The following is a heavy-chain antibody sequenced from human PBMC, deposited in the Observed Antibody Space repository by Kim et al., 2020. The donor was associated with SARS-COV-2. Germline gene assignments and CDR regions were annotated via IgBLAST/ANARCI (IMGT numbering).Heavy chain of an antibody. V-gene: IGHV1-2*02. D-gene: IGHD2-21*02. CDR1: GYTFTGYY. CDR3: AREGGVADWVVVTAIHPRAFDI. CDR2: INPNSGGT. Sequence: ASVKVSCKASGYTFTGYYMHWVRQAPGQGLEWMGWINPNSGGTNYAQKFQGRVTMTRDTSISTAYMELSRLRSDDTAVYYCAREGGVADWVVVTAIHPRAFDIWGQGTMVTVSS. J-gene: IGHJ3*02.